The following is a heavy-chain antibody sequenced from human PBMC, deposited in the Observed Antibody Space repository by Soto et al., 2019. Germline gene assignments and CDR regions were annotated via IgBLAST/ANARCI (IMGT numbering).Heavy chain of an antibody. CDR1: GGSFSGYY. CDR3: ARSLRAGISLGVSGWFDP. J-gene: IGHJ5*02. D-gene: IGHD3-16*01. Sequence: SETLSLTCAVYGGSFSGYYWSWIRQPPGKGLEWIGEINHSGSTNYNPSLKSRVTISVDTSKNQFSLKLSSVTAADTAVYYCARSLRAGISLGVSGWFDPWGQGTLVTVSS. V-gene: IGHV4-34*01. CDR2: INHSGST.